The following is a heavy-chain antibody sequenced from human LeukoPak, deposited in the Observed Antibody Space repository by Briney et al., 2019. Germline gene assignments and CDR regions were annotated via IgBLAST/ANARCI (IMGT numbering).Heavy chain of an antibody. J-gene: IGHJ4*02. D-gene: IGHD1-26*01. CDR2: IYHSGST. Sequence: PSETLSLTCTVSGGSISSGGYYWSWIRQHPGKGLEWIGEIYHSGSTNYNPSLKSRVTISVDKSKNQFSLKLSSVTAADTAVYYCARIESGSYDYYFDYWGQGTLVTVSS. CDR3: ARIESGSYDYYFDY. V-gene: IGHV4-39*07. CDR1: GGSISSGGYY.